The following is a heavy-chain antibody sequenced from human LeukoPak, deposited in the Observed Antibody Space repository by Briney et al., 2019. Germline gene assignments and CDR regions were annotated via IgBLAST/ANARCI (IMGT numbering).Heavy chain of an antibody. CDR3: ARRWTMIVSRGEDY. J-gene: IGHJ4*02. D-gene: IGHD3-22*01. Sequence: PSETLSLTCTVSGGSISSSSYYWGWIRQPPGKGLEWIGSIYYSGSTYYNPSLKSRVTISVDTSKNQFSLKLSSVTAADTAVYYCARRWTMIVSRGEDYWGQGTLVTVSS. V-gene: IGHV4-39*01. CDR1: GGSISSSSYY. CDR2: IYYSGST.